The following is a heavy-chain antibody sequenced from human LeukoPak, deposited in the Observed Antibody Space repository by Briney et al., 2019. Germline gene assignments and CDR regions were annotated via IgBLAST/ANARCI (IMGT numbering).Heavy chain of an antibody. CDR3: TRLYYYGSGSYYTNYYYGMDV. J-gene: IGHJ6*04. D-gene: IGHD3-10*01. CDR2: IGSKANSYAT. Sequence: GGSLRLSCAASVFTFSGSAMHCVRHASGEGLEWVCRIGSKANSYATAYAASVKGRFTISRDDSKNTAYLQMNSLKTEDTAVYYCTRLYYYGSGSYYTNYYYGMDVWGKGTTVTVSS. CDR1: VFTFSGSA. V-gene: IGHV3-73*01.